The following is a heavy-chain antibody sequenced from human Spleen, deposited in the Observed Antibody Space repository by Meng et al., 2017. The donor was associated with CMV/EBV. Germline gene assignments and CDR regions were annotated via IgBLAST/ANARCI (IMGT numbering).Heavy chain of an antibody. CDR3: ARPGATGYYTDTFDL. Sequence: GGSLRLSCKASGYRFTDYWIGWVRQTPGKGLEWMGIIYPSDSDTKYGPSLEGQVTISADNYISTAYLQWSSLKASDSAVYYCARPGATGYYTDTFDLWGRGTLVTVSS. CDR2: IYPSDSDT. D-gene: IGHD3-9*01. CDR1: GYRFTDYW. J-gene: IGHJ3*01. V-gene: IGHV5-51*01.